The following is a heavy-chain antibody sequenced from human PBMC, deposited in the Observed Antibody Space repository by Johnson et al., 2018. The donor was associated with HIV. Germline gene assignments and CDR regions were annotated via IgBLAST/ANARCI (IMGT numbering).Heavy chain of an antibody. CDR2: ISGSGGST. V-gene: IGHV3-23*04. CDR1: GFTFDDYG. Sequence: VQLVESGGGVVQPGRSLRLSCAASGFTFDDYGMSWVRQAPGKGLEWVSAISGSGGSTYYADSVKGRFTISRDNSKNTVYLQMNSLRAEDTAVYYCARGTGTDDAFDIWGQGTMVTVSS. D-gene: IGHD1-1*01. CDR3: ARGTGTDDAFDI. J-gene: IGHJ3*02.